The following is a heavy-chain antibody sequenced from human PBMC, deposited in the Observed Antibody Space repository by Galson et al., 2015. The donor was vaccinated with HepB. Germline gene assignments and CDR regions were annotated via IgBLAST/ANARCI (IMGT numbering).Heavy chain of an antibody. Sequence: SLSLSCAASGFTFSSYWMHWVRQAPGKGLVWVSRINSDGSSTSYADSVKGRFTISRDNAKNTLYLQMNSLRAEDTAVYYCARDSGVQMGSDCWGQGTLVTVSS. J-gene: IGHJ4*02. CDR2: INSDGSST. D-gene: IGHD5-24*01. CDR3: ARDSGVQMGSDC. CDR1: GFTFSSYW. V-gene: IGHV3-74*01.